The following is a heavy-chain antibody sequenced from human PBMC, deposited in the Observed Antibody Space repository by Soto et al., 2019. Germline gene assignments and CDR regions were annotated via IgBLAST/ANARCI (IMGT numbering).Heavy chain of an antibody. CDR2: IWYDGSNK. Sequence: VGSLRLSCAASGFAFNCYGMHWVRESPGKGLEWVAVIWYDGSNKYYADSVKGRFTISRDNSKNTVDLQMNSLRDEDTAVYHCARDRGGFYYGMDVWGQGTTVTVSS. CDR3: ARDRGGFYYGMDV. V-gene: IGHV3-33*01. CDR1: GFAFNCYG. D-gene: IGHD3-16*01. J-gene: IGHJ6*02.